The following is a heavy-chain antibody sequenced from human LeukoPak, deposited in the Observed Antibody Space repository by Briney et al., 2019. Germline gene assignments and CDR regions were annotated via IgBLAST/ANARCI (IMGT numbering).Heavy chain of an antibody. V-gene: IGHV4-59*01. D-gene: IGHD1-14*01. Sequence: SETLSLTCTVSGVSISSYYWSWIRQPPGKGLEWIGYRYYRGSTNYNPSLKSRVTISVDTSKNQFSLKLSSVTAADTAVYYCATPGSFDYWGQGTLVTVSS. CDR3: ATPGSFDY. CDR2: RYYRGST. CDR1: GVSISSYY. J-gene: IGHJ4*02.